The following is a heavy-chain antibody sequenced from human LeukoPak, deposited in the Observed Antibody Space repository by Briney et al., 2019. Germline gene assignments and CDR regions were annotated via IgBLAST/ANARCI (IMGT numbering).Heavy chain of an antibody. V-gene: IGHV3-9*01. CDR2: ISWNSGSI. D-gene: IGHD1-14*01. Sequence: PGGSLRLSCAASGFTFDAYAMHWVRQAPGKGLEWVSGISWNSGSIGYADSVKGRFTISRDKAKNSLYLQMNSLRAEDTALYYCAKGTTIDYWGQGTLVTVSS. CDR3: AKGTTIDY. J-gene: IGHJ4*02. CDR1: GFTFDAYA.